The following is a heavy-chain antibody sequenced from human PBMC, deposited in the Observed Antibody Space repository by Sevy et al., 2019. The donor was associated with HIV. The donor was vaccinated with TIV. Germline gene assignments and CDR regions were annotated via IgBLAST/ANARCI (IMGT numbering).Heavy chain of an antibody. V-gene: IGHV3-30*04. CDR1: GFVFSSYA. D-gene: IGHD3-3*01. CDR3: ARPRFLEWLSSAAFDI. J-gene: IGHJ3*02. Sequence: GGSLRLSCTASGFVFSSYAMHWVRQAPGKGLEWVAFIAYDGSNKNYADSVKGRFTLSRDNSKNTLYLQMNSLEAEDTAVYYCARPRFLEWLSSAAFDIWGQGTMVTVSS. CDR2: IAYDGSNK.